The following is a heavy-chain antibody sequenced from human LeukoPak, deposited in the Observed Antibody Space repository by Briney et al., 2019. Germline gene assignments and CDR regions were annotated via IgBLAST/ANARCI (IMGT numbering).Heavy chain of an antibody. V-gene: IGHV3-23*01. CDR2: ISGSGEST. CDR1: GFTFSSYA. Sequence: PGGSLRLSCTASGFTFSSYAMNWVRQAPGKGLEWVSAISGSGESTYYADSVKGRFTISRENSKSTLYLQMNSLRAEDTALYYCAKARGYSSSSENNWSDPWGQGTLVTVSS. CDR3: AKARGYSSSSENNWSDP. D-gene: IGHD6-6*01. J-gene: IGHJ5*02.